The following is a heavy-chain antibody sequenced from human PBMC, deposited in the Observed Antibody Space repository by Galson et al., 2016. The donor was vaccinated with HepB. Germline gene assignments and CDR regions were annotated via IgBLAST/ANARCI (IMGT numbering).Heavy chain of an antibody. CDR1: GDSISSISSGTYF. CDR3: AREGTGAAGHFGY. D-gene: IGHD6-13*01. J-gene: IGHJ4*02. Sequence: TLSLTCTVSGDSISSISSGTYFWSWIRQPAGKGLEWIGRISPSGRTNYNPSLTRRVTISVDTSKNHFSLKLTSVTAADTAVYYCAREGTGAAGHFGYWGQGALVTVSS. V-gene: IGHV4-61*02. CDR2: ISPSGRT.